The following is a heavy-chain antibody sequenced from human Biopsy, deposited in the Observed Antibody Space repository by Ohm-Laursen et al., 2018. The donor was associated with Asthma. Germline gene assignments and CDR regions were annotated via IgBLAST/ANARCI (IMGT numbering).Heavy chain of an antibody. CDR1: GYTFTIAG. J-gene: IGHJ6*02. Sequence: ASVKVSCKTSGYTFTIAGITWVRQAPGQGLGWMGWISVYNGNTKVAQKLQDRVTMITDTSTSTAYMELRSLRSDDTAVYFCARAVDYSHYYGIDVWGQGTTVTVS. V-gene: IGHV1-18*01. D-gene: IGHD3-10*01. CDR2: ISVYNGNT. CDR3: ARAVDYSHYYGIDV.